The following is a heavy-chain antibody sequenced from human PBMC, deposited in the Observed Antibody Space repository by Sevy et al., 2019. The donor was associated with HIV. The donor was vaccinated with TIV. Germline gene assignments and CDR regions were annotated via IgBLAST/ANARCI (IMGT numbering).Heavy chain of an antibody. Sequence: ASVKVSCKASGYTFTSYGISWVRQAPGQGLEWMGWISAYNGNTNYAQKLQGRVTMTTDTSTSTAYMELRSLGSDDTAVYYCATGDIVVVPAARYYYGMDVWGQGTTVTVSS. CDR1: GYTFTSYG. V-gene: IGHV1-18*01. J-gene: IGHJ6*02. CDR3: ATGDIVVVPAARYYYGMDV. CDR2: ISAYNGNT. D-gene: IGHD2-2*01.